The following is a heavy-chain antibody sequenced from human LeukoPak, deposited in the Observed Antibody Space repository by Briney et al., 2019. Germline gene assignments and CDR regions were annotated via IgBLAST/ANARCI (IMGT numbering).Heavy chain of an antibody. J-gene: IGHJ6*03. CDR1: GGSISSYY. CDR2: IYYSGST. CDR3: ASSIVVVPAPDYYYYYMDV. Sequence: PSETLSLTCTVSGGSISSYYWSWIRQPPGKGLEWIGYIYYSGSTNYNPSLKSRVTISVDTSKNQFSLKLSSVTAADTAVYYCASSIVVVPAPDYYYYYMDVWGKGSTDTVSS. D-gene: IGHD2-2*01. V-gene: IGHV4-59*01.